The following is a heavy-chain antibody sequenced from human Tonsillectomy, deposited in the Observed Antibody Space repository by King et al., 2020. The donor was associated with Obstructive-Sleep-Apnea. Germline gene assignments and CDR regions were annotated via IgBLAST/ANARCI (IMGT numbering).Heavy chain of an antibody. V-gene: IGHV7-4-1*02. Sequence: QLVQSGSELKKPGASVKVSCKASGYTFANYAMNWVRQAPGQGLEWMGWISTNTGNPAYAQGLPGRFVFSLDTSVSTAYLQSSSLKAEDTAVYYCARALLRGWYWRPAYWGQGTLVTVSS. CDR3: ARALLRGWYWRPAY. CDR1: GYTFANYA. J-gene: IGHJ4*02. CDR2: ISTNTGNP. D-gene: IGHD6-19*01.